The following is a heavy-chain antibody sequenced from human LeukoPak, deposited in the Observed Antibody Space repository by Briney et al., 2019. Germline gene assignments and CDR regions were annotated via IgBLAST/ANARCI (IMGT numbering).Heavy chain of an antibody. CDR1: GGSISSSSYY. J-gene: IGHJ3*02. V-gene: IGHV4-39*01. CDR2: IYYSGST. Sequence: SETLSLTCTVSGGSISSSSYYWGWIRQPPGKGLEWIESIYYSGSTYYNPSLKSRVTISVDTSKNQFSLKLSSVTAADTAVYYCARALLWFGETDAFDIWGQGTMVTVSS. D-gene: IGHD3-10*01. CDR3: ARALLWFGETDAFDI.